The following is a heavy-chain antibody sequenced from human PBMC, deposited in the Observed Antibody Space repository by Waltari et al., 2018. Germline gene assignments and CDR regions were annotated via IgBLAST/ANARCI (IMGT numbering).Heavy chain of an antibody. D-gene: IGHD7-27*01. Sequence: EGQLVEPGGGLVKPGGSLRLPCAASGFTFNKAWLSWVRQAPGKGLQWVGRIESKSDGGKIDYGAPVKGRFTISRDDSKNTLYLQMDSLKNEDTAVYYCTTQYWGNGIVIDHWGQGAQVTVSS. CDR1: GFTFNKAW. CDR3: TTQYWGNGIVIDH. CDR2: IESKSDGGKI. J-gene: IGHJ4*02. V-gene: IGHV3-15*04.